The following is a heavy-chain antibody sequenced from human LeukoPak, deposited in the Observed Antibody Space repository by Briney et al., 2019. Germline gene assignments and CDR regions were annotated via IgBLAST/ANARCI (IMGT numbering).Heavy chain of an antibody. V-gene: IGHV3-23*01. CDR3: AKEGDYDFWSGHYNWFDL. CDR2: ISGSGGST. CDR1: TSTFTSYA. Sequence: HPGGSLRLSCAASTSTFTSYAMGWVRQAPGKGLEWVSTISGSGGSTYYANSVKGRFTFSRDKSKNTLYLQVNSLRAEDTAIYSCAKEGDYDFWSGHYNWFDLWGQGTLVTVSS. D-gene: IGHD3-3*01. J-gene: IGHJ5*02.